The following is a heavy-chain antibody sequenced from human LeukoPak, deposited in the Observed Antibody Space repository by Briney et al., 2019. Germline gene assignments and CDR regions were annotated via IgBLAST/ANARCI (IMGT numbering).Heavy chain of an antibody. CDR1: GGSISSTNW. CDR2: VHLDGRT. Sequence: KPSGTLSLICGVSGGSISSTNWWTWVRQPPGKGLEWIGKVHLDGRTNYNPSLESRLTMSVDLSENHISLKLTSVTAADTAVYYCAREGGFYRPLDYSGQGTLVTVSS. J-gene: IGHJ4*02. D-gene: IGHD3-3*01. V-gene: IGHV4-4*02. CDR3: AREGGFYRPLDY.